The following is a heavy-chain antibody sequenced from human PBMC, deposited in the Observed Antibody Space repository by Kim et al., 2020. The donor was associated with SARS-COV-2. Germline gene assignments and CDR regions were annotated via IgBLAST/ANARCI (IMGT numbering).Heavy chain of an antibody. J-gene: IGHJ5*02. V-gene: IGHV3-23*01. CDR2: IDGSDGTT. Sequence: GGSLRLSCPPSGFTFTGYAMSWVRQAPGKGLEWVSSIDGSDGTTYYVDSVKGRFTISRDNSKNTLYLQMSNLRADDPAVYYCMKGGWGWIWNHWGRGTLV. CDR1: GFTFTGYA. CDR3: MKGGWGWIWNH. D-gene: IGHD2-2*03.